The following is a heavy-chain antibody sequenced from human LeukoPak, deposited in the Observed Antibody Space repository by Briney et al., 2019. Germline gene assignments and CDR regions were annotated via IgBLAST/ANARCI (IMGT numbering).Heavy chain of an antibody. CDR2: ISSSSSYI. Sequence: GGSLRLSCAASGFTFSSYSMNWVRQAPGKGLEWVSCISSSSSYIYYADSVKGRFTISRDNSKNTLYLQMNSLRAEDTAVYYCARGVHRRYYDSSAYFSDWGQGTLVTVSS. V-gene: IGHV3-21*01. J-gene: IGHJ4*02. D-gene: IGHD3-22*01. CDR3: ARGVHRRYYDSSAYFSD. CDR1: GFTFSSYS.